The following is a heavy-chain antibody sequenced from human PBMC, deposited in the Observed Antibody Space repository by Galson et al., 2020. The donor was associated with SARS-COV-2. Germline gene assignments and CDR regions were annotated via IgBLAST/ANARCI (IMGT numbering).Heavy chain of an antibody. Sequence: SETLSLTCSVSGDSIGDTYYYWGWIRQAPGKGLQWIGSIYSNGGTYYNPSLESRVTMSLDTSQNLYSLTLRSVAAADTAIYYCARHGCTNGVCQFDYWGRGTLLTVS. CDR3: ARHGCTNGVCQFDY. CDR1: GDSIGDTYYY. J-gene: IGHJ4*02. V-gene: IGHV4-39*01. D-gene: IGHD2-8*01. CDR2: IYSNGGT.